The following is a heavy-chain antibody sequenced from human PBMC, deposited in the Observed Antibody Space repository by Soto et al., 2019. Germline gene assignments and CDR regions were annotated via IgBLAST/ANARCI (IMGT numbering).Heavy chain of an antibody. CDR1: GYTFTSYY. Sequence: ASVKVSCKASGYTFTSYYMHWVRQAPGQGLEWMGIINPSGGSTSYAQKFQGRVTMTRDTSTSTVYMELSSLRSEDTAVYYCAREWGARGVTYAFDIWGQGTMVTVSS. V-gene: IGHV1-46*01. CDR2: INPSGGST. CDR3: AREWGARGVTYAFDI. D-gene: IGHD3-10*01. J-gene: IGHJ3*02.